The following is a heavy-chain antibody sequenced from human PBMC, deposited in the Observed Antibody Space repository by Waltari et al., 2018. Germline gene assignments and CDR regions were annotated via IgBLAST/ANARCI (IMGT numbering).Heavy chain of an antibody. CDR1: GGSISSSSYY. CDR2: IYYSGSN. Sequence: QLQLQESGPGLVKPSETLSLTCTVSGGSISSSSYYWGWIRQPPGKGLEWIGSIYYSGSNYYNPSLKSRVTISVDTSKNQFSLKLSSVTAADTAVYYCASRPSGSYFDYWGQGTLVTVSS. D-gene: IGHD1-26*01. CDR3: ASRPSGSYFDY. J-gene: IGHJ4*02. V-gene: IGHV4-39*01.